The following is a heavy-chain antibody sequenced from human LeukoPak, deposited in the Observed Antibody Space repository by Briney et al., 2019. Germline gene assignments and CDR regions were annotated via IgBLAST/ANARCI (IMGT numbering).Heavy chain of an antibody. Sequence: RASVKVSCTASGNTFTSYGISWVRQAPGQGLEWMGWISAYNGNTNYAQKFQGRVTMTRDMSTSTVYMELSSLRSEDTAVYYCARDRRPGYVGYSYGAEMDVWGKGTTVTVSS. V-gene: IGHV1-18*01. J-gene: IGHJ6*04. CDR2: ISAYNGNT. CDR1: GNTFTSYG. CDR3: ARDRRPGYVGYSYGAEMDV. D-gene: IGHD5-18*01.